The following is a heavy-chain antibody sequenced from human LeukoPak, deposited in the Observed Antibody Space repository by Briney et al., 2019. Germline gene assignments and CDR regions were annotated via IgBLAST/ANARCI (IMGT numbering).Heavy chain of an antibody. CDR1: TGSVIPYY. D-gene: IGHD2-15*01. V-gene: IGHV4-4*07. Sequence: SETLSLTCSVSTGSVIPYYWSWIRQPAGKEFQWIGRIYPTGSTDYNPSLKSRVTMSVDTSKKQISLNLTSVTAADTAVYYCARDIVVVNYYYGMDVWGQGTTVTVSS. CDR2: IYPTGST. J-gene: IGHJ6*02. CDR3: ARDIVVVNYYYGMDV.